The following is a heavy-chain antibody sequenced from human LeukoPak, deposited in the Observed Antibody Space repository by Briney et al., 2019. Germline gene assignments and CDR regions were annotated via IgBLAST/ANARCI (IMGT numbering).Heavy chain of an antibody. V-gene: IGHV4-4*07. CDR2: IYTSGST. Sequence: SETLSLTCTVSGGSISNYYWSWIRQPAGKGLEWIGHIYTSGSTNYNPSLKSRVTMSVDTSKNQFSLKLNSVTAADTAVYYCARVAQKLERLPVAGLPEWKPNWYLDPWAVAPWSLSPQ. CDR3: ARVAQKLERLPVAGLPEWKPNWYLDP. CDR1: GGSISNYY. D-gene: IGHD6-19*01. J-gene: IGHJ2*01.